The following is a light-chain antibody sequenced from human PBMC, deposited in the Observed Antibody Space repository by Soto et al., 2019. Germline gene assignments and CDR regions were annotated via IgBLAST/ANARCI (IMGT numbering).Light chain of an antibody. J-gene: IGKJ5*01. CDR2: DAS. CDR1: QSISSY. V-gene: IGKV1-39*01. Sequence: DIQMTQSPSSLSASVVDRVTITCRASQSISSYLNWYQQKPGKAPKILISDASSLQSGVPLRFSGSGFGTYFTLTISSLQPEDSATYYCQQANTFPLTFGQGTRLEI. CDR3: QQANTFPLT.